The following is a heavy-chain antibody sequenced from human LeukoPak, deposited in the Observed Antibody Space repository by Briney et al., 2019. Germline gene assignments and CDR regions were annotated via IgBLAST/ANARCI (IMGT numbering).Heavy chain of an antibody. V-gene: IGHV3-33*06. CDR1: GFTFSSYG. D-gene: IGHD2-2*01. CDR2: IWYDGSNK. Sequence: GRSLRLSCAASGFTFSSYGMHWVRQAPGKGLEWVAVIWYDGSNKYYADSVKGRFTISRDNSKNTLYLQMNSLRAEDTAVYYCAKLGYCSSTSCSGYYGMDVWGQGTTVTVSS. J-gene: IGHJ6*02. CDR3: AKLGYCSSTSCSGYYGMDV.